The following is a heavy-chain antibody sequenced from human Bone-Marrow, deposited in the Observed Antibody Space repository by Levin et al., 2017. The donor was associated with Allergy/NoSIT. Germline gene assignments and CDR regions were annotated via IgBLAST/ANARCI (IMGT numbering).Heavy chain of an antibody. J-gene: IGHJ4*02. V-gene: IGHV3-21*01. D-gene: IGHD2-2*01. CDR3: ARDRYCSSTSCYGRRGWTYYFDY. CDR1: GFTFSSYS. Sequence: GGSLRLSCAASGFTFSSYSMNWVRQAPGKGLEWVSSISSSSSYIYYADSVKGRFTISRDNAKNSLYLQMNSLRAEDTAVYYCARDRYCSSTSCYGRRGWTYYFDYWGQGTLVTVSS. CDR2: ISSSSSYI.